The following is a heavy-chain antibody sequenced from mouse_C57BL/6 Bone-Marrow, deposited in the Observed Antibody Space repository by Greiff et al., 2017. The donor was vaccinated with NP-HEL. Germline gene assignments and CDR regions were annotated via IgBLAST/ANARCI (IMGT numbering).Heavy chain of an antibody. J-gene: IGHJ2*01. Sequence: GGGLVQPKGSLKLSCAASGFSFNTYAMNWVRQAPGKGLEWVARIRSKSNNYATYYADSVKDRFPISRDDSESMLYLQMNNLKTEDTAMYYCVRGGLRRRGYYFDYWGQGTTLTVSS. D-gene: IGHD2-4*01. CDR1: GFSFNTYA. CDR3: VRGGLRRRGYYFDY. V-gene: IGHV10-1*01. CDR2: IRSKSNNYAT.